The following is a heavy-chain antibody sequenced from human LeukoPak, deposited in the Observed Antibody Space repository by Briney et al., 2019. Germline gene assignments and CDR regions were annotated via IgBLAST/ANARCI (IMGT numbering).Heavy chain of an antibody. V-gene: IGHV4-30-2*01. Sequence: SETLSLTCTVSGGSISSGGYYWSWIRQPPGKGLEWIGYIYHSGSTYYNPSLKSRVTISVDRSKNQFSLKLSSVTAADTAVYYCAREFLGGSSWTGYFDYWGQGTLVTVSS. CDR1: GGSISSGGYY. CDR3: AREFLGGSSWTGYFDY. J-gene: IGHJ4*02. CDR2: IYHSGST. D-gene: IGHD6-13*01.